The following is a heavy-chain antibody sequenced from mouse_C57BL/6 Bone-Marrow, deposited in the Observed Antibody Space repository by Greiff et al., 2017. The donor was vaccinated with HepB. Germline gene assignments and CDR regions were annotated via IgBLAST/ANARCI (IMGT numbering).Heavy chain of an antibody. Sequence: QVQLQQSGADLARPGASVKMSCTASGFTFTSYTMHWVQQRPGQGLEWIAYINPSSGYIKYNQKFKDEVTLTADKSSSTAYMQLSSLTSEDSAVYYCARLWYLYYFDYWGRGTTLTVSS. CDR3: ARLWYLYYFDY. D-gene: IGHD2-1*01. CDR2: INPSSGYI. CDR1: GFTFTSYT. J-gene: IGHJ2*01. V-gene: IGHV1-4*01.